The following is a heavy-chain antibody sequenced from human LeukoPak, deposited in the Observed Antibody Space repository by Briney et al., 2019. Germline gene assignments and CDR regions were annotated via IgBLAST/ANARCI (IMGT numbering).Heavy chain of an antibody. CDR2: ISSSSSYI. CDR1: GFTFSSYS. V-gene: IGHV3-21*01. CDR3: ARVGGSGSYSPLGY. D-gene: IGHD3-10*01. Sequence: NPGGSLRLSCAASGFTFSSYSMNWARLAPGKGLEWVSSISSSSSYIYYADSVKGRFTISRDNATNSLYLQMNSLSAEDTAVYYCARVGGSGSYSPLGYWGQGTLVTVSS. J-gene: IGHJ4*02.